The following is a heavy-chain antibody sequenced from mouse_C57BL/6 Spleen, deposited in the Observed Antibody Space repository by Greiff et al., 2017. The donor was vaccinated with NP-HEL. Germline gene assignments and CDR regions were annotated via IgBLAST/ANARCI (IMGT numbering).Heavy chain of an antibody. CDR2: IRNKANGYTT. Sequence: EVKLMESGGGLVQPGGSLSLSCAASGFTFTDYYMSWVRQPPGKALEWLGFIRNKANGYTTEYSASVKGRFTISRDNSQSILYLQMNALRAEDSATYYCARSFHYYGSSYGYFDVWGTGTTVTVSS. V-gene: IGHV7-3*01. D-gene: IGHD1-1*01. CDR1: GFTFTDYY. J-gene: IGHJ1*03. CDR3: ARSFHYYGSSYGYFDV.